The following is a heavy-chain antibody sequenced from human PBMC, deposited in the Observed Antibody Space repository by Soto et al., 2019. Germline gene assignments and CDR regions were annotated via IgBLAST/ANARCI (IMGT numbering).Heavy chain of an antibody. CDR2: MNPNSGNT. CDR1: GYTFTSYD. Sequence: GASVKVSCKASGYTFTSYDINWGRQATGQGLEWMGWMNPNSGNTGYAQKFQGRVTMTRNTSISTAYMELSSLRSEDTAVYYCARVGWIQLWLLAFDIWGQGTMVTVSS. V-gene: IGHV1-8*01. J-gene: IGHJ3*02. CDR3: ARVGWIQLWLLAFDI. D-gene: IGHD5-18*01.